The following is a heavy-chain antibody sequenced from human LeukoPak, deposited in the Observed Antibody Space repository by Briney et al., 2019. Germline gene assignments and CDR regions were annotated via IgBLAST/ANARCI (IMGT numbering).Heavy chain of an antibody. Sequence: GGSLRLSCGASGFTFNTYSMNWVRQAPGKGLEWVSSISSSSTYISHADSVKGRFTISRDNAKNSLYLQMNSLRVEDTAVYYCAREGTIAAAGIDYWGQGTLITVSS. CDR2: ISSSSTYI. V-gene: IGHV3-21*01. J-gene: IGHJ4*02. D-gene: IGHD6-13*01. CDR3: AREGTIAAAGIDY. CDR1: GFTFNTYS.